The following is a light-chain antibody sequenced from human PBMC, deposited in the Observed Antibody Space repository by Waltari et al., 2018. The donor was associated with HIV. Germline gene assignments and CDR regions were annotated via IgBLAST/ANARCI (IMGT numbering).Light chain of an antibody. CDR1: QTITSS. J-gene: IGKJ1*01. Sequence: EIVMTQSPATLSVSLGERATLPCRASQTITSSLAWYQQKPGQAPRLLIYDASTRATGIPARFSGSGSGTEFTLTISSLQSEDFAVYYCHQYHNWGAFGQGTKVEIE. CDR2: DAS. V-gene: IGKV3-15*01. CDR3: HQYHNWGA.